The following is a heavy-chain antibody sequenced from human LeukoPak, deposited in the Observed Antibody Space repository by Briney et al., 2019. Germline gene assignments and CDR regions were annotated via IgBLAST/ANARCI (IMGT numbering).Heavy chain of an antibody. CDR2: ISAYNGNT. Sequence: GASVKVSCKASGYTFTSYGISWVRQAPGQGLEWMGWISAYNGNTNYAQKLQGKVTMTTDTSTSTAYMELRSLRSDDTAVYYCAREGSILEWLLWDYWGQGTLVTVSS. D-gene: IGHD3-3*01. CDR1: GYTFTSYG. J-gene: IGHJ4*02. V-gene: IGHV1-18*01. CDR3: AREGSILEWLLWDY.